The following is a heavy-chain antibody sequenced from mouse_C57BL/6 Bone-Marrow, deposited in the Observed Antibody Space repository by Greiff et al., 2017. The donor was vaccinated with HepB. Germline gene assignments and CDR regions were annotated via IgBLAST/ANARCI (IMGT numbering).Heavy chain of an antibody. CDR1: GYAFSSYW. CDR2: IYPGDGDT. Sequence: QVQLQQSGAELVKPGASVKISCKASGYAFSSYWMNWVKQRPGKGLEWIGQIYPGDGDTNYNVKFKGKATLTADKSSSTAYMPLSSLTSEDSAVYFCAIGYNPPYYAMDYWGQGTSVTVSS. D-gene: IGHD1-3*01. J-gene: IGHJ4*01. CDR3: AIGYNPPYYAMDY. V-gene: IGHV1-80*01.